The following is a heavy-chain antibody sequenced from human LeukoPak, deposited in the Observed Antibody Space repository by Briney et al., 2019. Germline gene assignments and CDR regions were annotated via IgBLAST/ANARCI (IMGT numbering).Heavy chain of an antibody. CDR2: IYPRDGST. CDR3: ATRRRDGYSSSWYYFDY. D-gene: IGHD6-13*01. V-gene: IGHV1-46*01. CDR1: GYTFTSNY. Sequence: ASVKVSCKASGYTFTSNYIHWVRQAPGQGLGWMGMIYPRDGSTSYAQKFQGRVTMTEDTSTDTAYMELSSLRSEDTAVYYCATRRRDGYSSSWYYFDYWGQGTLVTVSS. J-gene: IGHJ4*02.